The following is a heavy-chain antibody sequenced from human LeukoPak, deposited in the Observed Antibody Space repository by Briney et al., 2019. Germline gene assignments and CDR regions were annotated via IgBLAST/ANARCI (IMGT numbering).Heavy chain of an antibody. CDR1: GFTFSSYA. V-gene: IGHV3-23*01. CDR2: ISGSGGST. CDR3: AKGMVRGVIRYFDY. J-gene: IGHJ4*02. D-gene: IGHD3-10*01. Sequence: AGGSLRLSCAASGFTFSSYAMSWVRQAPGKGLEWVSAISGSGGSTYYADSVKGRFTISRDNSKNTLYLQMNSLRAEDTAVYYCAKGMVRGVIRYFDYWGQGTLVTVSS.